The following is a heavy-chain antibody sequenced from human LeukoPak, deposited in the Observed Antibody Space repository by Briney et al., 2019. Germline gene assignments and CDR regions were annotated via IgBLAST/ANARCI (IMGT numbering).Heavy chain of an antibody. D-gene: IGHD4-17*01. CDR1: GGSFSGYY. Sequence: SETLSLTCAVYGGSFSGYYWRWIRQPPGRGLEWIGEINHSGNTNYNPSLKSRVTISVDTSKNQFSLKLSSVTAADTAVYYCARGYGDYVRYYMDVWGKGTTVTVSS. J-gene: IGHJ6*03. CDR2: INHSGNT. CDR3: ARGYGDYVRYYMDV. V-gene: IGHV4-34*01.